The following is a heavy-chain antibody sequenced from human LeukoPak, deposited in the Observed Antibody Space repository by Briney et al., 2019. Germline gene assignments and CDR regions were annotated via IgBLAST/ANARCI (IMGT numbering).Heavy chain of an antibody. V-gene: IGHV4-31*03. CDR2: IYYSGST. CDR3: VREGPLLRYFYI. Sequence: KASETLSLTCTVSGDSISTGGYYWSWIRQHPGKGLEWIGNIYYSGSTNYNPSLKSRLTISVDTSKNQFSLKLSSVTAADTAVYYCVREGPLLRYFYIWGQGTLVTVSS. D-gene: IGHD3-9*01. J-gene: IGHJ3*02. CDR1: GDSISTGGYY.